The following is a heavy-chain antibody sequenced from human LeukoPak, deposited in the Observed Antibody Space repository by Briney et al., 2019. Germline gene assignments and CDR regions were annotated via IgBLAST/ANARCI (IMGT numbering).Heavy chain of an antibody. CDR1: GFTFSDYY. CDR2: ISSSGTYT. J-gene: IGHJ4*02. CDR3: ARGRVHIVVVPAASRTPHFDY. V-gene: IGHV3-11*06. Sequence: SGGSLRLSCAASGFTFSDYYMSWIRQAPGKGLGGVSYISSSGTYTDYADSVKGRFTISRDNAKNSLYLQMNSLRAEDTAVYFCARGRVHIVVVPAASRTPHFDYWGQGTLLVTVSS. D-gene: IGHD2-2*01.